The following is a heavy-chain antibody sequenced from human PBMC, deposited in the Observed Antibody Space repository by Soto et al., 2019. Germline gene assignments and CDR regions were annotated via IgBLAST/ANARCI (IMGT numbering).Heavy chain of an antibody. CDR1: GCSFTSYW. J-gene: IGHJ6*02. V-gene: IGHV5-51*01. D-gene: IGHD3-22*01. Sequence: GESLNISCKVSGCSFTSYWIGWVRQMPGKGLEWMGIIYPGDSDTRYSPSFQGQVTISADKSISTAYLQWSSLKASDTAMYYCARFNYYDSSGYYYRDYGMDVWGQGTTVPVSS. CDR3: ARFNYYDSSGYYYRDYGMDV. CDR2: IYPGDSDT.